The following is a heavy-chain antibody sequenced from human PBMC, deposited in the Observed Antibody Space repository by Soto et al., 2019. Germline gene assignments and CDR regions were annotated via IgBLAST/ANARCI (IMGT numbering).Heavy chain of an antibody. J-gene: IGHJ4*02. CDR1: GFTFSTYA. CDR3: ERDFTVAAIGVGVDY. Sequence: QVQLVESGGGVVQPGRSLRLSCAASGFTFSTYAMHWVRQAPGKGLEWVADIWYDGSKKNYADSVKGRFTISRDNSKDTLYLQMNSLRAEDAAVYYCERDFTVAAIGVGVDYWGQGTLVTVSS. V-gene: IGHV3-33*08. CDR2: IWYDGSKK. D-gene: IGHD6-19*01.